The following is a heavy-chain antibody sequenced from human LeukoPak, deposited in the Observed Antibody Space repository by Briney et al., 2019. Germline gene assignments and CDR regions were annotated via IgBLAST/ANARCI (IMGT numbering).Heavy chain of an antibody. CDR1: GFTFSSYW. D-gene: IGHD6-19*01. CDR2: IKQDESEK. V-gene: IGHV3-7*01. CDR3: TRVYEYISGWYRNDY. Sequence: GGSLTLSCSTSGFTFSSYWMIWVRQAPGKGLEGVANIKQDESEKYHVDSVKGRVTISRDNAKNSLYLQMNRLRAEDTAVYYCTRVYEYISGWYRNDYWGQGTLVTVSS. J-gene: IGHJ4*02.